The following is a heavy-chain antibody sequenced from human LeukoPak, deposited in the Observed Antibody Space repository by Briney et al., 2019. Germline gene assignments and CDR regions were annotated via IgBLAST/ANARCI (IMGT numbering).Heavy chain of an antibody. J-gene: IGHJ4*02. V-gene: IGHV3-23*01. CDR1: GFTFSSYA. CDR2: IRGSGGST. D-gene: IGHD3-22*01. CDR3: AKDLDSSGSYQSGFDY. Sequence: GGSLRLSCAVSGFTFSSYAMSWVRQAPGKGLEWVSAIRGSGGSTYYADSVKGRFTISRDNSKNTLYLQMNSLRAEDTAVYYCAKDLDSSGSYQSGFDYWGQGTLVTVSS.